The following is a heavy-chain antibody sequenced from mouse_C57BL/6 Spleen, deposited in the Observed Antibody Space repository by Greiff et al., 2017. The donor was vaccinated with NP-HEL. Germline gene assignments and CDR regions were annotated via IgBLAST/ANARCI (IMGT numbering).Heavy chain of an antibody. CDR2: IYPGSGNT. V-gene: IGHV1-76*01. CDR3: ARGITTVVATGAMDY. J-gene: IGHJ4*01. CDR1: GYTFTDYY. D-gene: IGHD1-1*01. Sequence: QVQLQQSGAELVRPGASVKLSCKASGYTFTDYYINWVKQRPGQGLEWIARIYPGSGNTYYNEKFKGKATLTAEKSSSTAYMQLSSLTSEDSAVYFCARGITTVVATGAMDYWGQGTSVTVSS.